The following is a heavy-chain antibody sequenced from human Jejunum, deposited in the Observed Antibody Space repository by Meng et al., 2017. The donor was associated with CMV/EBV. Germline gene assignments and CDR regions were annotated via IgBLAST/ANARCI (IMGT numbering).Heavy chain of an antibody. J-gene: IGHJ4*02. V-gene: IGHV4-39*07. CDR3: AREKEVTISGLVIFFDD. CDR2: IFYDGTT. D-gene: IGHD3/OR15-3a*01. Sequence: IRTNSNDWGWVRQPPGKGLEWIGSIFYDGTTYHNPSLKSRVTLSVDTSKNQFSLKVNSMTAADTAVYYCAREKEVTISGLVIFFDDWGQGTLVTVSS. CDR1: IRTNSND.